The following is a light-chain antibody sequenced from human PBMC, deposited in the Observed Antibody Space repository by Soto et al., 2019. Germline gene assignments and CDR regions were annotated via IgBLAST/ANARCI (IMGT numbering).Light chain of an antibody. J-gene: IGLJ1*01. CDR3: SSYTSSSTGLYV. CDR1: SSDVGGYNY. Sequence: QSALTQPASVSGSPGQSITISCTGTSSDVGGYNYVSWYQQHPGKAPKLLIYDVSNRPSGVSNRFSGSKSGNTASLTISGLQGEDEADYYCSSYTSSSTGLYVFGTGTKVTVL. V-gene: IGLV2-14*01. CDR2: DVS.